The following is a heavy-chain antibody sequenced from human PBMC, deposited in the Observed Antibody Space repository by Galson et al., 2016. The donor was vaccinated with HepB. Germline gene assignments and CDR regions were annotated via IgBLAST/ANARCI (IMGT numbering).Heavy chain of an antibody. CDR2: ISSSSAYI. Sequence: SLRLSCAASGFTFSTYRMNWVRQAPGKGLGWVSSISSSSAYIYYAESVKGRFTISRDNAKDSLYLQMTSLRPEDTAVYYCAREGGGYTSVWPDYYYGMDVWGQGTPVTVSS. D-gene: IGHD6-25*01. V-gene: IGHV3-21*01. J-gene: IGHJ6*02. CDR3: AREGGGYTSVWPDYYYGMDV. CDR1: GFTFSTYR.